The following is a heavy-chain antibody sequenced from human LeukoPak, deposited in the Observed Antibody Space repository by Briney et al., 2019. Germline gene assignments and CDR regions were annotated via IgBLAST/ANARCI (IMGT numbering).Heavy chain of an antibody. CDR3: ARQTSAAADNGWFDS. CDR1: GYSFTSYW. J-gene: IGHJ5*01. Sequence: GESLKISCKGSGYSFTSYWIGWVRQMPGKGLEWVGLIYPGDFDTTYSPSFQGQVTISADKSISTAYLQWNSLKASDTAMYYCARQTSAAADNGWFDSWGQGTLVTVSS. D-gene: IGHD6-13*01. V-gene: IGHV5-51*01. CDR2: IYPGDFDT.